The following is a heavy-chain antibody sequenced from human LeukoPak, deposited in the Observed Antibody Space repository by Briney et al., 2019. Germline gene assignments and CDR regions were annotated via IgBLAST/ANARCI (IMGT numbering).Heavy chain of an antibody. Sequence: PGGSLRLSYAASGFSFDDYVMHWVRQAPGKGLEWVSLISWDGGSSYYADSVKGRFTISRDNSKNSLYLQMNSLRAQDTALYYCAKDSKAVTGTGNIDYWGQGTLVTVSS. CDR2: ISWDGGSS. CDR3: AKDSKAVTGTGNIDY. D-gene: IGHD6-19*01. CDR1: GFSFDDYV. J-gene: IGHJ4*02. V-gene: IGHV3-43D*03.